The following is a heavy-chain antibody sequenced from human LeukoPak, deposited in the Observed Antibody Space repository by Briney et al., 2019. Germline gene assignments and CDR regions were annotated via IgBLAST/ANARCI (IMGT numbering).Heavy chain of an antibody. J-gene: IGHJ2*01. D-gene: IGHD5-24*01. CDR2: IYYSGSA. Sequence: PSETLSLTCTVSGASINNYYWSWIRQPPGKGLEWIGYIYYSGSANYNPSLKSRVTISVDTSKNQFSLKLSSVTAADTAVYYCARSEINWYFDLWGRGTLVTVSS. V-gene: IGHV4-59*01. CDR1: GASINNYY. CDR3: ARSEINWYFDL.